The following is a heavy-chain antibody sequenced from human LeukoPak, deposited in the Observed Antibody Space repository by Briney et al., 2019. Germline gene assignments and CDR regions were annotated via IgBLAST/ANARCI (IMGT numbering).Heavy chain of an antibody. CDR1: GFTFSSYS. V-gene: IGHV3-21*01. CDR3: ARAITMKVVASDAFDI. D-gene: IGHD3-22*01. CDR2: ISSSSSFT. J-gene: IGHJ3*02. Sequence: PGGSLRLSCAASGFTFSSYSLDWVRQAPGKGLEWVSSISSSSSFTYYADSVKGRLTISRDNAKNSLYLQMNSLKAEDTAVYYCARAITMKVVASDAFDIWGQGTMVTVSS.